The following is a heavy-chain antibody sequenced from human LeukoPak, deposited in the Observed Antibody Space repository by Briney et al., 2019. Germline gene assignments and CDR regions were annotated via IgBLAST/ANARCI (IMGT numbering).Heavy chain of an antibody. Sequence: SETLSLTCTVSGGSISSGGYYWSWIRQHPGKGLEWIGYIYYSGSTNCKSSLKSRVTISVDTSKNQFSLKLSSVTAADTAVYYCARLRNYSAPSYSYYHYMDVWGKGTTVTVSS. CDR1: GGSISSGGYY. CDR2: IYYSGST. CDR3: ARLRNYSAPSYSYYHYMDV. J-gene: IGHJ6*03. D-gene: IGHD1-7*01. V-gene: IGHV4-61*08.